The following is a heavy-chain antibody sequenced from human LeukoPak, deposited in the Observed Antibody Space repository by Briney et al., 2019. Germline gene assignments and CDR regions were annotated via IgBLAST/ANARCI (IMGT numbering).Heavy chain of an antibody. CDR3: VTERAGAFED. CDR1: GLILSNVW. V-gene: IGHV3-15*01. CDR2: IKSKSNGETI. D-gene: IGHD6-19*01. Sequence: GGSFRLSCAASGLILSNVWMNWVRQTPGKGLEWVGLIKSKSNGETIHYAAPVKGRFTISRDDSKNTLFLQMNILQTEDTAMYYCVTERAGAFEDWGQGTLVTVSS. J-gene: IGHJ4*02.